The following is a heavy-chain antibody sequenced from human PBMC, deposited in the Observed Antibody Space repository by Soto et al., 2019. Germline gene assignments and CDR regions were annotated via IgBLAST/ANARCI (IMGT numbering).Heavy chain of an antibody. Sequence: PGGSLRLSCAASVFTCSSYAMHCFRQSPCNWLYLLAVISYDGSNKYYADSVKGRFTISRDNSKNTLYLQMNSLRAEDTAVYYCARVTVTTLAALYYYYYGMDVWGQGTTVTVSS. D-gene: IGHD4-4*01. V-gene: IGHV3-30-3*01. CDR2: ISYDGSNK. J-gene: IGHJ6*02. CDR3: ARVTVTTLAALYYYYYGMDV. CDR1: VFTCSSYA.